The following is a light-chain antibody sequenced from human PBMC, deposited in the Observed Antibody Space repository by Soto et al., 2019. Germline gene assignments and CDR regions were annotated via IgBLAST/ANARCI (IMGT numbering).Light chain of an antibody. Sequence: QSVLTQPASLSAPPGAKVTISCSGRGSHIGRNYVSWYRQFPGTAPQLLIYDDSKRHSGVPDRLSGSRYGTSASLAIAGLQPGDEAVYYCGTWDESLGAGVFGGGTKLTVL. CDR2: DDS. CDR1: GSHIGRNY. CDR3: GTWDESLGAGV. J-gene: IGLJ2*01. V-gene: IGLV1-51*01.